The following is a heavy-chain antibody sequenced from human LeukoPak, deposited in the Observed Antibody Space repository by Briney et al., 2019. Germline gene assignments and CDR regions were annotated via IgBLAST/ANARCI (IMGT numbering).Heavy chain of an antibody. Sequence: SETLSLTCAVFGDSITSSTYAWGWIRQPPGKGLEWIGNIDYSGTTYFRPSLKSRVTISVDRTKNHLSLQLTSVTAADTAVYYCLGVVVTGSGGPSDKDFWGPGALVTVSS. J-gene: IGHJ4*02. D-gene: IGHD2-15*01. CDR2: IDYSGTT. CDR3: LGVVVTGSGGPSDKDF. V-gene: IGHV4-39*02. CDR1: GDSITSSTYA.